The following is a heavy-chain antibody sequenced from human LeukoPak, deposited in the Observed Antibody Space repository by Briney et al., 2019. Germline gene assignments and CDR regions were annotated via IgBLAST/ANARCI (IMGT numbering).Heavy chain of an antibody. Sequence: GGSLRLSCAASGFTFSNAWMSWVRQAPGKGLEWVGRIKSKTNGGTTDYAAPVKGRFTISRDNAKNSLYLQMNSLRAEDTAVYYCARVYYDSSGYSRYYYYYYMDVWGKGTTVTISS. CDR1: GFTFSNAW. J-gene: IGHJ6*03. CDR3: ARVYYDSSGYSRYYYYYYMDV. CDR2: IKSKTNGGTT. V-gene: IGHV3-15*01. D-gene: IGHD3-22*01.